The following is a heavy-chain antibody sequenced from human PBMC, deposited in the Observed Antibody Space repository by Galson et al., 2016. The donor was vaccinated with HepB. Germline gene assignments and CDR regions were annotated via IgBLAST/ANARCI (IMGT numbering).Heavy chain of an antibody. J-gene: IGHJ6*02. Sequence: SLRLSCAASGFTFSSYAMHWVRQAPGKGLEWVAVISYDGSSEHYADSVKGRFTISRDNSRNTLYLQMNSLGPEDTAVYYCAGDQRAAGISAWYGMDVWGQGTTVTVSS. CDR3: AGDQRAAGISAWYGMDV. CDR2: ISYDGSSE. V-gene: IGHV3-30*04. D-gene: IGHD6-13*01. CDR1: GFTFSSYA.